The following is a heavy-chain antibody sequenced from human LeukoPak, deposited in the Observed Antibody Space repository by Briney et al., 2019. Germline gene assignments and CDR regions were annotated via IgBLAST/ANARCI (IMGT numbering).Heavy chain of an antibody. CDR3: AKDREVVPAAQVDY. Sequence: PGGSLRLSCAACGLTFGSYAMYWVRQAPGKRLEWVSAISGSGGSTYYADSVKGRFTISRDNSKNTLYLQMNSLRAEDTAVYYCAKDREVVPAAQVDYWGQGTLVTVSS. CDR1: GLTFGSYA. J-gene: IGHJ4*02. D-gene: IGHD2-2*01. V-gene: IGHV3-23*01. CDR2: ISGSGGST.